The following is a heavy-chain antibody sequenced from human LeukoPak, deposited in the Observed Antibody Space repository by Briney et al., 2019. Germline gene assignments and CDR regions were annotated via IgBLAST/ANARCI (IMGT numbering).Heavy chain of an antibody. CDR1: GFTFSTYA. J-gene: IGHJ4*02. CDR3: AKERDSRGYFDY. D-gene: IGHD3-22*01. V-gene: IGHV3-23*01. CDR2: ISGSGGST. Sequence: QAGGSLRLSCAASGFTFSTYAMSWVRQAPGKGLEWVSAISGSGGSTYYADSVKGRFTISRDNSKNTLYLQMNSLRAEDTAVYYCAKERDSRGYFDYWGQGTLVTVSS.